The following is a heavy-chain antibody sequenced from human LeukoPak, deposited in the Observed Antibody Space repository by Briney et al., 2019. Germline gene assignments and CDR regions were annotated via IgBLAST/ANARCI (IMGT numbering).Heavy chain of an antibody. CDR2: ICDTSTYI. D-gene: IGHD3-9*01. CDR3: ARLAGTAGRYFFDY. J-gene: IGHJ4*02. CDR1: GFTLTSYR. V-gene: IGHV3-21*01. Sequence: PGGSLRLSCAASGFTLTSYRINWVRQAPGKGLEWVSSICDTSTYIYYADSVKGRFTISRDNAKNSLYLQMNSLRAEDTAVYYCARLAGTAGRYFFDYWGQGALVTVSS.